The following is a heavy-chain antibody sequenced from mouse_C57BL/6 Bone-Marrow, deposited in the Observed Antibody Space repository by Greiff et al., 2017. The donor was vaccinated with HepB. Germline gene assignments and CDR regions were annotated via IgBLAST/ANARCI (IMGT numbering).Heavy chain of an antibody. Sequence: QVQLQQPGAELVKPGASVKLSCKASGYTFTSYWMHWVKQRPGQGLEWIGMIHPNSGSTNYNEKFKSKATLTVDKSSSTAYMQLSSLTSEDSAVYYCARAPDYDYAWFGYWGQGTLVTVSA. CDR1: GYTFTSYW. V-gene: IGHV1-64*01. CDR3: ARAPDYDYAWFGY. D-gene: IGHD2-4*01. CDR2: IHPNSGST. J-gene: IGHJ3*01.